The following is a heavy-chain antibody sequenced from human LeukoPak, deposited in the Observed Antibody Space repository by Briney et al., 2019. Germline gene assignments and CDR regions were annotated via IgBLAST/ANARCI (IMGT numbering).Heavy chain of an antibody. Sequence: SQTLSLACNVPGGSISSGSYHWSWIRQPARKGLEWIGRIYTSGSTNYNPSLKSRVTISVDTSKNQFSLKLSSVTAADTAVYYCARDRRKGEAFDIWGQGTMVTVSS. V-gene: IGHV4-61*02. CDR2: IYTSGST. D-gene: IGHD3-16*01. CDR3: ARDRRKGEAFDI. J-gene: IGHJ3*02. CDR1: GGSISSGSYH.